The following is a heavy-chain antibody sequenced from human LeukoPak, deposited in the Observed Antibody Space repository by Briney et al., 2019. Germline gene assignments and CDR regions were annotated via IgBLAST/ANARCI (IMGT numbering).Heavy chain of an antibody. V-gene: IGHV3-53*01. CDR3: TRAAPYGTSWYGKDDN. D-gene: IGHD6-13*01. CDR1: GFTLGGHD. CDR2: FVRGST. J-gene: IGHJ4*02. Sequence: GGSLRLSCTASGFTLGGHDMHWVRQAPGKGLEWVSTFVRGSTYYADTVQGRFTTSRDNSKNTLYLQMNSLRAEDTAVYFCTRAAPYGTSWYGKDDNWGQGTLVAVSS.